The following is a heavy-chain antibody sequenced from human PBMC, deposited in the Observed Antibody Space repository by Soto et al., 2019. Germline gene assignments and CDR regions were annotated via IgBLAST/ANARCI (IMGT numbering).Heavy chain of an antibody. J-gene: IGHJ4*02. Sequence: EVQLLESGGGLVQPGGSLRLSRAASGFTFSSYAMSWVRQAPGKGLEWVSAISINGQGIYYADSVRGRFTISRDNSRNTVFLHMDSLRAEDTAVYYCAKDRAYPRDYFHYWCQGTLVTVSS. V-gene: IGHV3-23*01. CDR1: GFTFSSYA. CDR2: ISINGQGI. CDR3: AKDRAYPRDYFHY.